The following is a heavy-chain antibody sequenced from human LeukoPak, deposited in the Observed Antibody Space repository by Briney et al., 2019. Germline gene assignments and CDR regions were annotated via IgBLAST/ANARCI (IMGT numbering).Heavy chain of an antibody. J-gene: IGHJ4*02. CDR3: ARDSLNGPFLISLYY. D-gene: IGHD3-9*01. V-gene: IGHV3-48*03. Sequence: PGGSLSLSCAASGFSLSSSEMNWVRQAPGKGLEWVSHISSGANAEYYVDSVRGRFTMSRDNAKNLLFLQMNSLRAEDTAVYFCARDSLNGPFLISLYYWGQGALVTVSS. CDR2: ISSGANAE. CDR1: GFSLSSSE.